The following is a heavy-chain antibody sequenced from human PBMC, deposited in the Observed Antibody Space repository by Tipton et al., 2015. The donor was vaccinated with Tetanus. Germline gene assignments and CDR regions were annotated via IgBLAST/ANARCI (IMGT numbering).Heavy chain of an antibody. Sequence: TLSLTCTVSGGSISSYYWSWIRQPPGKGLEWIGYIYYSGSTNYNPSLKSRVTISVDTSKNQFSLKLNSVTAADTAVYFCIGYDYGDYYFDYWGQGTLVTVSS. CDR2: IYYSGST. V-gene: IGHV4-59*08. J-gene: IGHJ4*02. CDR3: IGYDYGDYYFDY. D-gene: IGHD4-17*01. CDR1: GGSISSYY.